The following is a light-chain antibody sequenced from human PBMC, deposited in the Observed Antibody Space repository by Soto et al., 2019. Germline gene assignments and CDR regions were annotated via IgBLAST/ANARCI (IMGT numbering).Light chain of an antibody. Sequence: QPVLTQSPSASASLGASVQLTCTLSSGPGSYGIAWHQQHPDKGPRFLMRLNSDGSHFKGDGIPDRFSGSSSGAEHYLTISSLQSEDDADSYCQTWGAGIQVFGGGTKLTVL. CDR2: LNSDGSH. CDR1: SGPGSYG. V-gene: IGLV4-69*01. CDR3: QTWGAGIQV. J-gene: IGLJ3*02.